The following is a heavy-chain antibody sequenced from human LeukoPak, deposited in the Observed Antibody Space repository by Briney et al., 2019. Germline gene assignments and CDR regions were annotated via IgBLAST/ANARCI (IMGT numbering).Heavy chain of an antibody. V-gene: IGHV3-23*01. D-gene: IGHD1-1*01. CDR1: GFTFSSYA. Sequence: GGSLRLSCAASGFTFSSYAMSWVRQAPGKGLEWVSGISGSGDNTYYADSVKGRFTISRDNSKNTLYLQMNSLRAEDTAVYYCAKDRRGNAPRGAFDIWGQGTMVTVSS. CDR3: AKDRRGNAPRGAFDI. J-gene: IGHJ3*02. CDR2: ISGSGDNT.